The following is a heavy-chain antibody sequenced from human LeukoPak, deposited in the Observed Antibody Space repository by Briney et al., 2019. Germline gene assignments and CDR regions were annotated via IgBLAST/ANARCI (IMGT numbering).Heavy chain of an antibody. CDR3: ARVTHYYDSSGYGPSDY. CDR1: GFTFSSYG. Sequence: PGGSLRLSCAASGFTFSSYGMHWVRQAPGKGLEWVAVIWYDGSKKYYADSVKGRFTISRDNSKNTLYLQMNSLRAEDTAMYYCARVTHYYDSSGYGPSDYWGQGTLVTVSS. J-gene: IGHJ4*02. V-gene: IGHV3-33*08. CDR2: IWYDGSKK. D-gene: IGHD3-22*01.